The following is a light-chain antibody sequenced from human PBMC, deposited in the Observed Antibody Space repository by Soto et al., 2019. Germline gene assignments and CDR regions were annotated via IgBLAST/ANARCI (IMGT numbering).Light chain of an antibody. CDR1: SSDVGGYNY. Sequence: QSALTQPRSVSGSPGQSVTISCTGSSSDVGGYNYVSWYQQLPGKAPKLMIYDVTNRPSGVPDRFSGSKSGNTASLTISGLQAEDEADYHCCSFSGSYHWVFGGGTKLTVL. CDR3: CSFSGSYHWV. V-gene: IGLV2-11*01. CDR2: DVT. J-gene: IGLJ3*02.